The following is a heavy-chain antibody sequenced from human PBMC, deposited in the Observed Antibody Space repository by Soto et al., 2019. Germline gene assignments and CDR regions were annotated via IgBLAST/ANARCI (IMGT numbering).Heavy chain of an antibody. Sequence: GASVKVSCKASGYTFTTFAIHWVRQAPGQVLECMVWVNAGTGDLQYXXNFQDRVXXTGDRAGSTAXVELSXVWFEDTAVYYCAEDTSGYYYWGQGTPVPVXS. CDR3: AEDTSGYYY. D-gene: IGHD3-22*01. CDR1: GYTFTTFA. CDR2: VNAGTGDL. V-gene: IGHV1-3*01. J-gene: IGHJ4*02.